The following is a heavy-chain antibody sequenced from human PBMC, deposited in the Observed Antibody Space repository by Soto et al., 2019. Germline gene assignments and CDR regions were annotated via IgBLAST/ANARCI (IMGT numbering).Heavy chain of an antibody. Sequence: GASVKVSCKASGYTFTSYGISWVRQAPGQGLEWMGWISAYNGNTNYAQKLQGRVTMTTDTSTSTAYMELRSLRSDDTAVYYCARPSGGYYYYYGMDVWGQGTTVTVSS. V-gene: IGHV1-18*01. CDR3: ARPSGGYYYYYGMDV. CDR2: ISAYNGNT. CDR1: GYTFTSYG. J-gene: IGHJ6*02. D-gene: IGHD1-26*01.